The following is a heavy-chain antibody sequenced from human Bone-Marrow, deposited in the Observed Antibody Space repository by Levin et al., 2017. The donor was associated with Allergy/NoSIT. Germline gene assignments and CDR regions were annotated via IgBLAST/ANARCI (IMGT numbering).Heavy chain of an antibody. CDR1: GGSIRNYY. CDR2: FASSGIT. V-gene: IGHV4-4*07. CDR3: ARDALIEPRWFAL. J-gene: IGHJ2*01. D-gene: IGHD1-14*01. Sequence: SETLSLTCTVSGGSIRNYYWSWLRQSAGKGLEWIGRFASSGITNYNPSLRSRVNMSLDAARNQISLTLTSVSAADTAVYFCARDALIEPRWFALWGSGILVTVSS.